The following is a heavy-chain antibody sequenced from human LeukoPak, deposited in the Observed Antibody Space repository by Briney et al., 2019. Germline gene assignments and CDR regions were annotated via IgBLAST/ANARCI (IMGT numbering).Heavy chain of an antibody. CDR2: IYSGGST. CDR1: GFTVSSNY. V-gene: IGHV3-53*01. Sequence: GGSLRLSCAASGFTVSSNYMSWVRQAPGKGLEWVSVIYSGGSTYYADSVKGRFTISRDNSKNTLYLQMNSLRAEDTAVYYCARAEAFYYDSSGYYWFDPWGQGTLVTVSS. D-gene: IGHD3-22*01. J-gene: IGHJ5*02. CDR3: ARAEAFYYDSSGYYWFDP.